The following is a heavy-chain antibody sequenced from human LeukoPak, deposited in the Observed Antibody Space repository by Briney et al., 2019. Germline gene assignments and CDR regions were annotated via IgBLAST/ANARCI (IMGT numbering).Heavy chain of an antibody. CDR3: ARRRGYCSGGSCTYYFDY. CDR1: GGSISSYY. D-gene: IGHD2-15*01. J-gene: IGHJ4*02. Sequence: SETLSLTCTVSGGSISSYYWSWIQQPPGKGLEWIGYIYYSGNTNYNPSLKSRVTISVDTSKNQFSLKLSSVTAADTAVYYCARRRGYCSGGSCTYYFDYWGQGTLVTVSS. CDR2: IYYSGNT. V-gene: IGHV4-59*08.